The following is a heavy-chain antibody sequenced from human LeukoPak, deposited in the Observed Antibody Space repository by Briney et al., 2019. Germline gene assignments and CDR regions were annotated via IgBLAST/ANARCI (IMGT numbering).Heavy chain of an antibody. CDR3: AREEEGGSFDY. CDR2: IKPGGGST. CDR1: AYTFTIYY. J-gene: IGHJ4*02. Sequence: GASVKVSCKSSAYTFTIYYMHWVRQAPGQGLEWMGIIKPGGGSTNYAQKFQGRFTMTRDTSTSTVYVELSSVRSEDTAVYYCAREEEGGSFDYWGQGTLVTVSS. V-gene: IGHV1-46*01. D-gene: IGHD3-16*01.